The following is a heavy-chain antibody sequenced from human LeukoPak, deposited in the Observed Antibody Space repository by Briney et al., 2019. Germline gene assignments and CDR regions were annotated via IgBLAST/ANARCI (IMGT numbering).Heavy chain of an antibody. CDR3: ARNYYYDSSGIDY. Sequence: TSETLSLTCTVSGGSISGSSYYWGWIRQPPGKGLEWIGRIYYSGSTYYNPSLKSRVTISVDTSKNQLSLKLSSVTAADTAVYYCARNYYYDSSGIDYWGQGTLVTVSS. J-gene: IGHJ4*02. CDR1: GGSISGSSYY. D-gene: IGHD3-22*01. V-gene: IGHV4-39*01. CDR2: IYYSGST.